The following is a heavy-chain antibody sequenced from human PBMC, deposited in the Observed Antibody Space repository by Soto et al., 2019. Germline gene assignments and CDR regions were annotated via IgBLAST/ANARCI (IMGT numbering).Heavy chain of an antibody. Sequence: SETLSLTCTVSGGSISSYYWSWIRQPPGKGLEWIGYIYYSGSTNYNPSLKSRVTISVDTSKNQFSLKLSSVTAADTAVYYCARLTRGGDSTSWFDPWGQGNLFTVSS. D-gene: IGHD2-21*01. CDR2: IYYSGST. CDR1: GGSISSYY. V-gene: IGHV4-59*01. CDR3: ARLTRGGDSTSWFDP. J-gene: IGHJ5*02.